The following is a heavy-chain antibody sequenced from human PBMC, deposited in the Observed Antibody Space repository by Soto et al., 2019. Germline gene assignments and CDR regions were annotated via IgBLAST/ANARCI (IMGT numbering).Heavy chain of an antibody. V-gene: IGHV4-34*01. CDR1: GGSFSGYY. D-gene: IGHD3-16*01. Sequence: QVQLQQWGAGLLKPSEALSLTCAVYGGSFSGYYWSWIRQPPGKGLEWIGEINHSGSTNYNPPLKSRVTISVDTSKHQFSLKLSSVTAADTAVYYCAWGSYASVSAFDIWGQGTMVTVSS. CDR3: AWGSYASVSAFDI. J-gene: IGHJ3*02. CDR2: INHSGST.